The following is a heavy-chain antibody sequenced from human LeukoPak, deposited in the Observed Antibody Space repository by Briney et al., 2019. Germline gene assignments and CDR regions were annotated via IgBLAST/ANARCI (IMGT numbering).Heavy chain of an antibody. Sequence: SVKVSCKASGGTFSSYAISWVRQAPGQGLEWMGGIIPIFGTANYAQKFQGRVTMTRDTSISTAYMELSRLRSDDTAVYYCAEGNDLNYWGQGTLVTVSS. CDR3: AEGNDLNY. D-gene: IGHD1-1*01. CDR1: GGTFSSYA. V-gene: IGHV1-69*06. J-gene: IGHJ4*02. CDR2: IIPIFGTA.